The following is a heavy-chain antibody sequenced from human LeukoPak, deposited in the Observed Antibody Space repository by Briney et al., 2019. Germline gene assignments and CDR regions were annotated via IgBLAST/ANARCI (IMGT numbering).Heavy chain of an antibody. V-gene: IGHV4-59*01. J-gene: IGHJ4*02. CDR3: ARGYGRDGYSTLDY. Sequence: SETLSLTRTVSGGSISSFYWSWIRQPPGKGLEWIGYIYYSGGTNYNPSLKSRVTISVDTSKNQFSLELSSVTAGDTAVYYCARGYGRDGYSTLDYWGRGSMVTVSS. CDR2: IYYSGGT. D-gene: IGHD5-24*01. CDR1: GGSISSFY.